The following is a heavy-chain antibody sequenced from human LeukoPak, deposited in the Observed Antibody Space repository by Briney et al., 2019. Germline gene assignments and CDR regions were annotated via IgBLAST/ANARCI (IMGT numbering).Heavy chain of an antibody. CDR2: ISYDGSNK. Sequence: GGSLRLSCAASGFTFSSYAMHWVRQAPGKGLEWVAVISYDGSNKYYADSVKGRFTISRDNSKNTLYLQMNSLRAEDTAVYYCARPLRTHDAFDIWGQGTMVTVSS. CDR1: GFTFSSYA. V-gene: IGHV3-30-3*01. CDR3: ARPLRTHDAFDI. D-gene: IGHD3-16*01. J-gene: IGHJ3*02.